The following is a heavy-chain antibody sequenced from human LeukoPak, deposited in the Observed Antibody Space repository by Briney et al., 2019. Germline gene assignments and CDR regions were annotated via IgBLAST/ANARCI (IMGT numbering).Heavy chain of an antibody. J-gene: IGHJ3*01. D-gene: IGHD3-22*01. V-gene: IGHV4-30-4*01. CDR3: ARERHSSGYYDP. CDR2: IYYSGST. CDR1: GGSISSGDYY. Sequence: PSETLSLTCTVSGGSISSGDYYRSWIRQPPGKGLEWIGYIYYSGSTYYNPSLKSRVTISVDTSKNQFSLKLSSVTAADTAVYYCARERHSSGYYDPWGQGTMVTVSS.